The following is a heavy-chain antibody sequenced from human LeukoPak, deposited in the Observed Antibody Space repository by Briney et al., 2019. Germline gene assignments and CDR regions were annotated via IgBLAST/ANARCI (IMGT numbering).Heavy chain of an antibody. Sequence: PGGSLRLSCAASGFTFSNYAMTWVRQAPGTGLEWVSASSGSGGSTYYADSVKGRFIISRDNSKNTLYLQMNSLRAEDTALYYCAKGTKAYCSNGSCYYFDYWGQGTLVTVSS. D-gene: IGHD2-15*01. CDR3: AKGTKAYCSNGSCYYFDY. CDR2: SSGSGGST. V-gene: IGHV3-23*01. CDR1: GFTFSNYA. J-gene: IGHJ4*02.